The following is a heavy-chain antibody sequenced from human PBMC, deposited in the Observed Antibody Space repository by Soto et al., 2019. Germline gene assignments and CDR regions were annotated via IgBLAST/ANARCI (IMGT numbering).Heavy chain of an antibody. CDR1: GRSFSGYY. D-gene: IGHD6-13*01. V-gene: IGHV4-34*01. CDR2: INHSGST. Sequence: SETLSLTCAVYGRSFSGYYWSWIRQPPGKGLEWIGEINHSGSTNYNPSLKSRVTISVDTSKNQFSLKLSSVTAADTAVYYCARGKFDLAAAGSLYYYYYYGMDVWGQGTTVTVSS. J-gene: IGHJ6*02. CDR3: ARGKFDLAAAGSLYYYYYYGMDV.